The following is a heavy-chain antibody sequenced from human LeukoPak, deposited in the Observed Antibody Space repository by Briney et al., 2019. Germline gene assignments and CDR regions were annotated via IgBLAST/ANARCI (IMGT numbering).Heavy chain of an antibody. CDR3: ALANSSSWYFDY. V-gene: IGHV4-34*01. D-gene: IGHD6-13*01. CDR1: GGSFSGYY. CDR2: INHSGST. J-gene: IGHJ4*02. Sequence: SETLSLTCAVYGGSFSGYYWSWIRQPPGKGLEWIGEINHSGSTNYNPSLKSRVTISVDTSKNQFSLKLSPVTAADTAVYYCALANSSSWYFDYWGQGTLVTVSS.